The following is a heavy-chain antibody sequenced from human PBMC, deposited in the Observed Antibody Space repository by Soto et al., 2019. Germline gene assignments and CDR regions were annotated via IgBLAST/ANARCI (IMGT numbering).Heavy chain of an antibody. CDR1: GFTFSSYG. V-gene: IGHV3-30*18. CDR2: ISYDGSNK. D-gene: IGHD4-17*01. Sequence: GGSLRLSCAASGFTFSSYGMHWVRQAPGKGLEWVAVISYDGSNKYYADSVKGRFTISRDNSKNTLYLQMNSLRAEDTAVYYCAKDYGGNLDAFDIWGQGTMVTVSS. J-gene: IGHJ3*02. CDR3: AKDYGGNLDAFDI.